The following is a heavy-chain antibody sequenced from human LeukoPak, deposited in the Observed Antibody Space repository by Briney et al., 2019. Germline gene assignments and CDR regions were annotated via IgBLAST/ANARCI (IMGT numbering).Heavy chain of an antibody. D-gene: IGHD3-9*01. J-gene: IGHJ4*02. CDR1: GYSFTSYW. CDR2: IIPIFGIA. CDR3: ARSPYLTY. V-gene: IGHV1-69*02. Sequence: KISCKGSGYSFTSYWIGWVRQAPGQGLEWMGRIIPIFGIANYAQKFQGRVTITADKSTSTAYMELSSLRSEDTAVYYCARSPYLTYWGQGTLVTVSS.